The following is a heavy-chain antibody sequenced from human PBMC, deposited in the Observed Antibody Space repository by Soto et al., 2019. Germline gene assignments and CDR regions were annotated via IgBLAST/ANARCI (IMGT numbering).Heavy chain of an antibody. D-gene: IGHD3-22*01. CDR3: AREYHYDSSGYYYASVMRWFDP. J-gene: IGHJ5*02. Sequence: ASVKVSCKASGYTFTSYAMHWVRQAHGQRLEWMGWINAGNGNTKYSQKFQGRVTITRDTSASTAYMELSSLRSEDTAVYYCAREYHYDSSGYYYASVMRWFDPWGQGTLVTVSS. CDR2: INAGNGNT. CDR1: GYTFTSYA. V-gene: IGHV1-3*01.